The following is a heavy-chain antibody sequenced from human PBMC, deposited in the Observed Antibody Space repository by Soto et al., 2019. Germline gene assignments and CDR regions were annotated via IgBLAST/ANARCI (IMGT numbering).Heavy chain of an antibody. CDR1: GFTFSSYA. CDR3: AKGVIVVVIANDAFDI. V-gene: IGHV3-23*01. Sequence: PGGSLRLSCAAAGFTFSSYAMSWVRQAPGKGLEWVSAISGSGGSTYYADSVKGRFTISRDNSKNALYLQMNSLRAEDTAVYYCAKGVIVVVIANDAFDIWGQGTMVTVSS. D-gene: IGHD3-22*01. CDR2: ISGSGGST. J-gene: IGHJ3*02.